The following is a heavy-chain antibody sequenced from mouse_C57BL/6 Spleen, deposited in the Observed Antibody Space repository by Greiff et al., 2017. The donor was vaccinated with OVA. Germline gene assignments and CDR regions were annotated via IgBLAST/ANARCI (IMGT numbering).Heavy chain of an antibody. Sequence: VQVVESGPELVKPGASVKISCKASGYAFSSSWMNWVKQRPGKGLEWIGRIYPGDGDTNYNGKFKGKATLTADKSSSTAYMQLSSLTSEDSAVYFCARDAMDYWGQGTSVTVSS. CDR1: GYAFSSSW. V-gene: IGHV1-82*01. CDR2: IYPGDGDT. J-gene: IGHJ4*01. CDR3: ARDAMDY.